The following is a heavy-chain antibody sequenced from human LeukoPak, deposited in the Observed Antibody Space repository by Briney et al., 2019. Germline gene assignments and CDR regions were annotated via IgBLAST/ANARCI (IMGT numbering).Heavy chain of an antibody. Sequence: PGGSLRLSCAASGFTFSDYYMSWIRQAPGKGLEWVSGINWNGGSTGYADSVKGRFTISRDNAKNSLYLQMNSLRAEDTALYYCAREQGMVRGSWFDPWGQGTLVTVSS. CDR1: GFTFSDYY. CDR2: INWNGGST. D-gene: IGHD3-10*01. J-gene: IGHJ5*02. V-gene: IGHV3-20*04. CDR3: AREQGMVRGSWFDP.